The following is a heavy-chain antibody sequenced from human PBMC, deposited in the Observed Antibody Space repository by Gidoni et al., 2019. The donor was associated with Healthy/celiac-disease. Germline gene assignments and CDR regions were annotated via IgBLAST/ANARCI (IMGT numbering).Heavy chain of an antibody. CDR2: ISSSSSYI. V-gene: IGHV3-21*01. CDR3: ARDPKLRTMIATLEFGY. Sequence: EVKLVESGGGLVKPGGSLRLSCSASGFAFRSYGMNWVRQAPGKGLEWGSSISSSSSYIYYADSVKGRFTISRDNAKNSLYLQMNSLRAEDTAVYYCARDPKLRTMIATLEFGYWGQGTLVTVSS. J-gene: IGHJ4*02. D-gene: IGHD3-22*01. CDR1: GFAFRSYG.